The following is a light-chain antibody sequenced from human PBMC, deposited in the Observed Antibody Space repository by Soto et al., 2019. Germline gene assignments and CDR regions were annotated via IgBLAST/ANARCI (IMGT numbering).Light chain of an antibody. Sequence: IVLTQSPGTLSLSPGDRATLSCRASQSVXSSYLASYQQNPGQAPRLLXDGASSMATGSPDRLSGSGSGTDFTLTISRLEPEDFAVYYCQQYGSATQTFGQGTKVDIK. J-gene: IGKJ1*01. CDR3: QQYGSATQT. CDR1: QSVXSSY. CDR2: GAS. V-gene: IGKV3-20*01.